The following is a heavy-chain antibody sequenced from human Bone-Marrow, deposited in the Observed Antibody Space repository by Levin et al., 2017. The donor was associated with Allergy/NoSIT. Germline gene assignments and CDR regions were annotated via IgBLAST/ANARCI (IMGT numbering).Heavy chain of an antibody. CDR3: AREFYGVADNCSSTSCERDYYYDYMDV. CDR2: ISSSSSYI. Sequence: GGSLRLSCAASGFTFSSYSMNWVRQAPGKGLEWVSSISSSSSYIYYADSVKGRFTISRDNAKNSLYLQMNSLRAEDTAVYYCAREFYGVADNCSSTSCERDYYYDYMDVWGKGTTVTVSS. CDR1: GFTFSSYS. J-gene: IGHJ6*03. V-gene: IGHV3-21*01. D-gene: IGHD2-2*01.